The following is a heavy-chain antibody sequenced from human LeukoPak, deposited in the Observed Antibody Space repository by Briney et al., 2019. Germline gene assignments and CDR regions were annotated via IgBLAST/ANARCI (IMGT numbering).Heavy chain of an antibody. CDR3: AKDAAGPEY. V-gene: IGHV3-53*01. D-gene: IGHD6-13*01. J-gene: IGHJ4*02. CDR1: GFSVSSNY. Sequence: GGSLRLSCAASGFSVSSNYMSWVRQAPGKGLEWVSVIYSGGSTYYADSVKGRFTISRDNSKNMLFLQMSSLRVEDTAMYYCAKDAAGPEYWGQGTLVTVSS. CDR2: IYSGGST.